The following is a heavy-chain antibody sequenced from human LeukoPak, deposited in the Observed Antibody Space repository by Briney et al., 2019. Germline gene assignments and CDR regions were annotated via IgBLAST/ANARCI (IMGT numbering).Heavy chain of an antibody. Sequence: PSETLSLTCTVSGGSISSSSYYWGWIRQPPGKGLEWIGSIYYSGSTYYNPSLKSRVTISVDTSKNQFSLKLSSATAADTAVYYCARDYYGSGSYWFDPWGQGTLVTVSS. V-gene: IGHV4-39*07. D-gene: IGHD3-10*01. CDR3: ARDYYGSGSYWFDP. CDR1: GGSISSSSYY. J-gene: IGHJ5*02. CDR2: IYYSGST.